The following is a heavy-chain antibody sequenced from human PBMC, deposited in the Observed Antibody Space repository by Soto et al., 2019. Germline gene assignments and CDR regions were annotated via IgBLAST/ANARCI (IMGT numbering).Heavy chain of an antibody. V-gene: IGHV3-48*02. CDR2: ISSGSGSM. CDR3: AKMIGGMSWHPLDY. Sequence: EVRLVESGGGLVQPGGSLRLSCAASGFSFESFSMSWVRQAPGQGLEWVSYISSGSGSMYYGDSVKGRFTISRDNAKNSLSLQMNSLRDEDTAVYYCAKMIGGMSWHPLDYWGQGTLVAVSS. J-gene: IGHJ4*02. D-gene: IGHD3-22*01. CDR1: GFSFESFS.